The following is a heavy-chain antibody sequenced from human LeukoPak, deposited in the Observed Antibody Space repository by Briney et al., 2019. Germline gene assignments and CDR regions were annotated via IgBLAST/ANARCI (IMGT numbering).Heavy chain of an antibody. CDR1: GGSISSGGYS. Sequence: PSETLSLTCAVSGGSISSGGYSWSWIRQPPGKGLEWIGYIYHSGSTYYNPSLKSRVTISVDRSKNQFSLKLSSVTAADTAVYYCARGHGDYPFDCWGQGTLVTVSS. CDR3: ARGHGDYPFDC. D-gene: IGHD4-17*01. V-gene: IGHV4-30-2*01. J-gene: IGHJ4*02. CDR2: IYHSGST.